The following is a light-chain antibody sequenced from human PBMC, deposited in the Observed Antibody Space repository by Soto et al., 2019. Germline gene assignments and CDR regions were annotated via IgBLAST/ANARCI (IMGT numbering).Light chain of an antibody. CDR2: ATS. CDR3: RQYDSSPPMYT. Sequence: EIVLTQSPGTLSLSPGERATLSCSASQSISGTHLAWYQHRPGQAPRPLIYATSNRATGVPDRFSGSGSGTDFTLTISRLEPEDFAVYFCRQYDSSPPMYTFGQGTKLEIK. J-gene: IGKJ2*01. V-gene: IGKV3-20*01. CDR1: QSISGTH.